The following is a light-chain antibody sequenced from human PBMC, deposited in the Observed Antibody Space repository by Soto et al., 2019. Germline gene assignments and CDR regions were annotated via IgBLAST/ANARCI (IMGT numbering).Light chain of an antibody. CDR2: NNN. CDR1: SSNIEAGFD. J-gene: IGLJ2*01. CDR3: QSYDSGLSGVV. V-gene: IGLV1-40*01. Sequence: QSVLTQPPSVSGAPGQRVTISCTGSSSNIEAGFDVHWYQQFPGTAPKLLIYNNNNRPSGVPDRFSGSKSDTAASLAITGLQNEDEADYYCQSYDSGLSGVVFGGGTKVTVL.